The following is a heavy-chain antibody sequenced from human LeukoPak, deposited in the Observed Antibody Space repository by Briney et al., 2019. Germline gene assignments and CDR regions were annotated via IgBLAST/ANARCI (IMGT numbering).Heavy chain of an antibody. CDR2: IYPGDSDT. Sequence: GESLKISCKGSGYKFTTYWIGWVRQMPGRGLEWMGLIYPGDSDTRYSPSFQGQVTISVDNSINTAYLQLSSLKATAMYFYARSHGPAAQNWFETWGQGTLVTVSS. V-gene: IGHV5-51*01. J-gene: IGHJ5*02. CDR1: GYKFTTYW. D-gene: IGHD5-24*01. CDR3: ARSHGPAAQNWFET.